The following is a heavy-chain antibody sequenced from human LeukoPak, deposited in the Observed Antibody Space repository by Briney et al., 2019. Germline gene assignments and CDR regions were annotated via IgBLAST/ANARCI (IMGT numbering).Heavy chain of an antibody. D-gene: IGHD4-17*01. J-gene: IGHJ4*02. CDR1: GFTFSSYG. Sequence: GGSLRLSCAASGFTFSSYGMHWVRQAPGKGLEWVAVISYDGSNKYYADSVKGRFTTSRDNSKNTLYLQMNSLRAEDTAVYYCAKEATVPFDYWGQGTLVTVSS. CDR3: AKEATVPFDY. CDR2: ISYDGSNK. V-gene: IGHV3-30*18.